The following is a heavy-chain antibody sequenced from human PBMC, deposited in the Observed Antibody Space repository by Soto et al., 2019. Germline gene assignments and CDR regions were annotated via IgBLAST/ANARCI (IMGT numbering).Heavy chain of an antibody. CDR3: ARGSDYGDLSYYMDV. V-gene: IGHV3-64*01. D-gene: IGHD4-17*01. Sequence: PGGSLRLSCAASGFTFSSYAMHWVRQAPGKGLEYASAISSNGGSTYYANSVKGRFTISRDNSKNTLYLQMGSLRAEDMAVYYCARGSDYGDLSYYMDVWGKGTTVTVSS. CDR2: ISSNGGST. CDR1: GFTFSSYA. J-gene: IGHJ6*03.